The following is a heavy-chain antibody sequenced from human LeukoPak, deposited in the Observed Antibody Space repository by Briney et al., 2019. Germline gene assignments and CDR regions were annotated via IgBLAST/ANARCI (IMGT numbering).Heavy chain of an antibody. CDR1: GGFISSSNW. J-gene: IGHJ4*02. CDR2: IYHSGST. V-gene: IGHV4-4*02. Sequence: SETLSLTCAVSGGFISSSNWWSWVRQPPGKGLEWIGEIYHSGSTNYNPSLKSRVTISVDKSKNQFSLKLSSVTAADTAVYYCASIPNSSSWETGFDYWGQGTLVTVSS. D-gene: IGHD6-13*01. CDR3: ASIPNSSSWETGFDY.